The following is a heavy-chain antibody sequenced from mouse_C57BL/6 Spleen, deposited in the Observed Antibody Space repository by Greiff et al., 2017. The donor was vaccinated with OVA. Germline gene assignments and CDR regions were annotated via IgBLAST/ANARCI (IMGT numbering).Heavy chain of an antibody. CDR2: IYPGDGDT. V-gene: IGHV1-82*01. CDR1: GYAFSSSW. CDR3: AREYDYFDD. D-gene: IGHD5-2*01. J-gene: IGHJ2*01. Sequence: VKLQESGPELVKPGASVKISCKASGYAFSSSWMNWVKQRPGKGLEWIGRIYPGDGDTNYNGKFKGKATLTADKSSSTAYMQLSSLTTEDSAVYFCAREYDYFDDWGPGTTLTVSA.